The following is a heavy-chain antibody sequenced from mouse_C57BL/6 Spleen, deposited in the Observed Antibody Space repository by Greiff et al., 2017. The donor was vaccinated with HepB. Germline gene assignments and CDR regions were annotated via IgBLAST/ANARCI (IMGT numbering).Heavy chain of an antibody. J-gene: IGHJ2*01. V-gene: IGHV1-19*01. Sequence: EVQLQQSGPVLVKPGASVKMSCKASGYTFTDYYMNWVKQSHGKSLEWIGVINPYNGGTSYNQKFKGKATLTVDKSSSTAYMELNSLTSEDSAVYYCAIGLGDGYYVVDYWGQGTTLTVSS. D-gene: IGHD2-3*01. CDR1: GYTFTDYY. CDR2: INPYNGGT. CDR3: AIGLGDGYYVVDY.